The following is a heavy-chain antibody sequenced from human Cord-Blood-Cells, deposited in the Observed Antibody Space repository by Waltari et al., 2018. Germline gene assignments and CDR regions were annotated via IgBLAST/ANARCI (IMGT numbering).Heavy chain of an antibody. Sequence: QVQLVQSGAEVKKPGASVKASCKASGYTFTGYYMHWVRQAPGQGLEWMGWINPNSGGTNYAQKFQGWVTMTRDTSISTAYMELSRLRSDDTAVYYCARASGGKGGNGYFDYWGQGTLVTVSS. CDR2: INPNSGGT. V-gene: IGHV1-2*04. CDR3: ARASGGKGGNGYFDY. CDR1: GYTFTGYY. J-gene: IGHJ4*02. D-gene: IGHD2-15*01.